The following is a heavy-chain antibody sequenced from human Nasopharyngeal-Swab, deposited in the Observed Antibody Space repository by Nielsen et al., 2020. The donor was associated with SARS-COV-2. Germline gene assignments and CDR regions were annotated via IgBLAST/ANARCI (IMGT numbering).Heavy chain of an antibody. Sequence: WIRQPPGKGLEWVAVISYDGSNKYYADSVKGRFTISRDNSKNTLYLQMNSLGAEDTAVYYCARDGFQLWFGELGSGDAFDIWGQGTMVTVSS. CDR3: ARDGFQLWFGELGSGDAFDI. V-gene: IGHV3-30-3*01. J-gene: IGHJ3*02. D-gene: IGHD3-10*01. CDR2: ISYDGSNK.